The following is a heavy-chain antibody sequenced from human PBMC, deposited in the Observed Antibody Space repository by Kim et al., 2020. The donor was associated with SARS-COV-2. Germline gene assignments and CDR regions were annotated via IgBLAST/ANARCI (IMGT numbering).Heavy chain of an antibody. CDR1: GGSISSGGYY. J-gene: IGHJ2*01. CDR2: IYYSGST. CDR3: ARDPLGGYCSSTSCYNTNWYFTL. V-gene: IGHV4-31*03. Sequence: SETLSLTCTVSGGSISSGGYYWSWIRQHPGKGLEWIGYIYYSGSTYYNPSLKSRVTISVDTSKNQFSLKLSSVTAADTAVYYCARDPLGGYCSSTSCYNTNWYFTLWRRGTLVTDSS. D-gene: IGHD2-2*02.